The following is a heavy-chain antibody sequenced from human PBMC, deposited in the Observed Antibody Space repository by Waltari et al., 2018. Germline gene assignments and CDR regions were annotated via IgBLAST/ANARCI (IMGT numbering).Heavy chain of an antibody. J-gene: IGHJ6*02. Sequence: EVQLVESGGGLVQPGRSLRLSCAASGFPFDDYASHWVRQAPGKGLGWVSGISWNSGSIGYADSVKGRFTISRDNAKNSLYLQMNSLRAEDTALYYCAKDMGVGGVIVPYYYYGMDVWGQGTTVTVSS. D-gene: IGHD3-16*02. V-gene: IGHV3-9*01. CDR3: AKDMGVGGVIVPYYYYGMDV. CDR1: GFPFDDYA. CDR2: ISWNSGSI.